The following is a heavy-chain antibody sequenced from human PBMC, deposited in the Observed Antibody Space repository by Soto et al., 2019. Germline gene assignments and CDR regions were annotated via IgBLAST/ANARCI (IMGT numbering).Heavy chain of an antibody. CDR1: GGSISSYY. Sequence: SETLSLTCNVSGGSISSYYWSWIRQPPGKGLEWIGYIYYSGSTNYNPSLKSRVTMSVDTSKKHFSLRLSSVTFADTAVYYCARDRGDGFNWDYWGQGTLVTVSS. V-gene: IGHV4-59*01. CDR3: ARDRGDGFNWDY. CDR2: IYYSGST. J-gene: IGHJ4*02. D-gene: IGHD3-10*01.